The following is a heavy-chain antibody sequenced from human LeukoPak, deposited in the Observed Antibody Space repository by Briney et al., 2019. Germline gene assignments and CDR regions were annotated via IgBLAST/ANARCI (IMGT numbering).Heavy chain of an antibody. CDR1: GFTFSSYW. CDR3: ARWPDNFFDY. CDR2: INHSGST. D-gene: IGHD3-22*01. Sequence: PGGSLRLSCVGSGFTFSSYWMSWVRQAPGKGLEWIGEINHSGSTNYNPSLKSRVTISVDTSKNQFSLKLSSVTAADTAVYYCARWPDNFFDYWGQGTLVTVSS. J-gene: IGHJ4*02. V-gene: IGHV4-34*01.